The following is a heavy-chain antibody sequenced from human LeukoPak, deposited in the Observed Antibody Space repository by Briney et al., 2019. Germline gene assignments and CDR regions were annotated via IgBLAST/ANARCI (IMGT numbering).Heavy chain of an antibody. Sequence: PGRSLRLSCAASGFTFSNAWMSWVRQAPEKGLEWVGRIKSKTDGGTTDYAAPVKGRFTISRDDSKNTLYLQMSSLKTEDTAVYYCTTHNYDFWSGYSYVDFWGQGTLVTVSS. CDR3: TTHNYDFWSGYSYVDF. CDR2: IKSKTDGGTT. V-gene: IGHV3-15*01. D-gene: IGHD3-3*01. J-gene: IGHJ4*02. CDR1: GFTFSNAW.